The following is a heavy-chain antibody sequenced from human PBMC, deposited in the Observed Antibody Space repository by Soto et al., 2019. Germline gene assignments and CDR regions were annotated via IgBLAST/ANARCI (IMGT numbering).Heavy chain of an antibody. Sequence: PSETLSLTCTVSGGSISSYYWSWIRQPPGKGLEWIGYIYYSGSTNYNPSLKSRVTISVDTSKNQFSLKLSSVTAADTAVYYCARLGPVRGVLTPPFDYWGQGTLVTVSS. D-gene: IGHD3-10*01. CDR2: IYYSGST. CDR3: ARLGPVRGVLTPPFDY. V-gene: IGHV4-59*08. J-gene: IGHJ4*02. CDR1: GGSISSYY.